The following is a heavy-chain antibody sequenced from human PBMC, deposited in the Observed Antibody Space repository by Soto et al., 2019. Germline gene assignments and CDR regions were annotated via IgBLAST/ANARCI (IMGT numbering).Heavy chain of an antibody. CDR3: ARGRELRFWSGYYTEANWFDP. V-gene: IGHV1-8*01. D-gene: IGHD3-3*01. J-gene: IGHJ5*02. CDR2: MNPNSGNT. Sequence: KRRASVKVSCKASGYTFTSYDINWVRQATGQGLEWMGWMNPNSGNTGYAQKFQGRVTMTRNTSISTAYMELSSLGSEDTAVYYCARGRELRFWSGYYTEANWFDPWGQGTLVTVSS. CDR1: GYTFTSYD.